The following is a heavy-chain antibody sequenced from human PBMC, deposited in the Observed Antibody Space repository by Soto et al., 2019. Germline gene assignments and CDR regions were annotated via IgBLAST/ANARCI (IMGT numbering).Heavy chain of an antibody. CDR1: GFTFSSQW. J-gene: IGHJ4*02. CDR3: GSPYSGSWYYLDF. Sequence: EVQLVESGGGLVQPGGSLRLSCAASGFTFSSQWMHWVRQAPGKGLVWVSRINGDGSTTSYADSVKGRFTISRDNAKNTVYLQMNSLRAEDTAVYYCGSPYSGSWYYLDFWGQGTLVTVSS. CDR2: INGDGSTT. V-gene: IGHV3-74*01. D-gene: IGHD6-13*01.